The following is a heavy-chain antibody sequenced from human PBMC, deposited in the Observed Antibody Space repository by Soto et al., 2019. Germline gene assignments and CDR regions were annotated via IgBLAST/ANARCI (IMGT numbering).Heavy chain of an antibody. D-gene: IGHD3-22*01. J-gene: IGHJ4*02. Sequence: GGSLRLSCADSGFILRNYWMSWVRQAPGMGLQWVASIKEDGSEKYYVDPVKGRFTISRDNAKNSLYLQMNSLRAEDTAVYYCARDPPDYYDSSGLDYWGQGTLVTVSS. CDR1: GFILRNYW. CDR3: ARDPPDYYDSSGLDY. CDR2: IKEDGSEK. V-gene: IGHV3-7*01.